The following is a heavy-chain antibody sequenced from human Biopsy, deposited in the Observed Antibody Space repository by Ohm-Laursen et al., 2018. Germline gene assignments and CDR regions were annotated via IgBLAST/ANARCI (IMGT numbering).Heavy chain of an antibody. J-gene: IGHJ4*02. V-gene: IGHV4-59*11. Sequence: SDTLSLTCTVSGGSFTGHYWSWIRQPPGKGLEWIGHISYTGYTSYNASLKSRVTISVDTSRNHFSLRLSSLTAADTAVYYCARGSNDFGGLYFPRWGQGTLSPSPQ. CDR3: ARGSNDFGGLYFPR. CDR1: GGSFTGHY. D-gene: IGHD4-23*01. CDR2: ISYTGYT.